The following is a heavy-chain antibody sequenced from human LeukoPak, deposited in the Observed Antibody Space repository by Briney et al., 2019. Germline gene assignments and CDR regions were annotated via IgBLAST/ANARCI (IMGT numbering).Heavy chain of an antibody. J-gene: IGHJ4*02. CDR2: IYYSGST. V-gene: IGHV4-59*08. CDR1: GGSISIYY. CDR3: ASNYYGSGSLDY. D-gene: IGHD3-10*01. Sequence: SETLSLTCTVSGGSISIYYWSWIRQPPGKGLEWIGYIYYSGSTNYNPSLKSRVTISVDTSKNQLSLKLSSVIAADTAVYYCASNYYGSGSLDYWGQGNLVTVSS.